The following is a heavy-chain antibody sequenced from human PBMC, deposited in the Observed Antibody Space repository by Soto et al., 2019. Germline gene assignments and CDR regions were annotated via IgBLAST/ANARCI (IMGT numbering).Heavy chain of an antibody. CDR3: ARDGLLFSGPYRPSRFDY. Sequence: DVQLVESGGGWVQPGRSLRLSCAASGFKFSDYWMSWVRQAPGMGLEWVGNIKHDTSEAHYADSVKGRFTITRDNIKNFLFLQMRDLRADDTASYYCARDGLLFSGPYRPSRFDYWGLGALVTVSS. V-gene: IGHV3-7*03. D-gene: IGHD3-16*02. CDR2: IKHDTSEA. CDR1: GFKFSDYW. J-gene: IGHJ4*02.